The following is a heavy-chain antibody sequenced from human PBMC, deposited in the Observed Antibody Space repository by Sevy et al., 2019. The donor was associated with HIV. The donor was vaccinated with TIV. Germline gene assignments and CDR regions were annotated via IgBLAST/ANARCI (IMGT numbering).Heavy chain of an antibody. D-gene: IGHD3-3*01. V-gene: IGHV4-39*01. J-gene: IGHJ4*01. CDR2: IYYSGNT. CDR1: GDSISSSTYH. CDR3: ARVVDFWSGYLDY. Sequence: SETLSLTCTVSGDSISSSTYHWGWIRQSPGKGLEWIGHIYYSGNTNYNPSLTSRATISVDTSKNQFSLNLTPVTAADTAVYYCARVVDFWSGYLDYWGQGTLVTVSS.